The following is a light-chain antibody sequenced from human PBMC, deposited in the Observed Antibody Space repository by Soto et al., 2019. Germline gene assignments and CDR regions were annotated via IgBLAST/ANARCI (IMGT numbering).Light chain of an antibody. J-gene: IGLJ1*01. V-gene: IGLV2-14*01. CDR1: SSDVGGYNY. Sequence: QSALTQPASVSGSPGQSITISCTGTSSDVGGYNYVSWYQQHPGKAPKLMIYDVSNRPSGVSNRFSGSKSGNTASLTISGLQAEDEADHYCSSYTSSSTPWVFGTGTKVTVL. CDR3: SSYTSSSTPWV. CDR2: DVS.